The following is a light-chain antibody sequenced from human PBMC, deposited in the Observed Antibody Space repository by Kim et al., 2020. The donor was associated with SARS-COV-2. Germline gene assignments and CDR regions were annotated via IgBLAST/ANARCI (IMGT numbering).Light chain of an antibody. CDR1: SGHSSYI. J-gene: IGLJ3*02. V-gene: IGLV4-60*03. CDR3: ETWESKLEV. CDR2: LEGSGSY. Sequence: SVKLTCTLSSGHSSYIIAWHQQQPGKAPRYLMKLEGSGSYNKGSGVPDRFSGSSSGADRYLTISNLQSEDEADYYCETWESKLEVFGGGTQLTVL.